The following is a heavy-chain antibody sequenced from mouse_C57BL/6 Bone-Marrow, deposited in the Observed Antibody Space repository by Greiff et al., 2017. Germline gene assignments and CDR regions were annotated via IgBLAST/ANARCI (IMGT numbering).Heavy chain of an antibody. Sequence: SGAELMKPGASVKLSCKATGYTFTGYWIEWVKQRPGHGLEWIGEILPGSGSTNYNQKFKDKATLTADKSSSTAYMQLSSLTYEDSAVYYCARPYYYGSSYVDYWGQGTTLTVSS. J-gene: IGHJ2*01. CDR2: ILPGSGST. CDR1: GYTFTGYW. D-gene: IGHD1-1*01. V-gene: IGHV1-9*01. CDR3: ARPYYYGSSYVDY.